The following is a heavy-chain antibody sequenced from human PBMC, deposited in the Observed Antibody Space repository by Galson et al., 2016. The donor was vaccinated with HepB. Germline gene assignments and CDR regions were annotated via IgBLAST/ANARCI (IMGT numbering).Heavy chain of an antibody. CDR3: ATSGNYFLSPFDY. CDR1: GLSFSDYY. J-gene: IGHJ4*02. Sequence: SLRLSCAVSGLSFSDYYMGWIRQAPGKGLEWVSYISGSSTYTNHGDSMKGRFTISRDNAKNSVYLQMNSLRAEDTAVYYCATSGNYFLSPFDYWGQGVLVTVSS. V-gene: IGHV3-11*03. CDR2: ISGSSTYT. D-gene: IGHD3-22*01.